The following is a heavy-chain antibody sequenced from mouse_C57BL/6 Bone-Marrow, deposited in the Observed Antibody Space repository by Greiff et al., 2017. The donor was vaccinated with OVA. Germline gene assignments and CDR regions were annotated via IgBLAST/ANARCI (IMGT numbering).Heavy chain of an antibody. V-gene: IGHV5-15*01. CDR2: ISNLAYSI. J-gene: IGHJ3*01. D-gene: IGHD3-2*02. CDR3: ARPLDSSGYVFAY. Sequence: DVMLVESGGGLVQPGGSLKLSCAASGFTFSDYGMAWVRQAPRKGPEWVAFISNLAYSIYYADTVTGRFTISREKAKNTLYLEMSSLRSEDTAMYYCARPLDSSGYVFAYWGQGTLVTVSA. CDR1: GFTFSDYG.